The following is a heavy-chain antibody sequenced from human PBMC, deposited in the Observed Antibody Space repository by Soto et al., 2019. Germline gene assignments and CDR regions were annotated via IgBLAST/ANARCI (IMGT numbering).Heavy chain of an antibody. V-gene: IGHV4-59*01. D-gene: IGHD3-16*01. J-gene: IGHJ5*02. Sequence: SETLSLTCTVSGGSISSYYWSWIRQPPGKGLEWIGYIYYSGSTNYNPSLKSRVTISVDTSKNQFSLKLSSVTAADTAVYYCARTPLTFLGGEKKKTWYDPGGQEIRVTVPS. CDR3: ARTPLTFLGGEKKKTWYDP. CDR2: IYYSGST. CDR1: GGSISSYY.